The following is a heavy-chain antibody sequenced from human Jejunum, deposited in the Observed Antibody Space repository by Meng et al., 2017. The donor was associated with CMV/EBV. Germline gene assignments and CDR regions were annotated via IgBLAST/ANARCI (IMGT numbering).Heavy chain of an antibody. V-gene: IGHV3-30*02. CDR1: FG. CDR2: IRYDGGNT. Sequence: FGMHWVRKAPGKGLEWVAFIRYDGGNTYYTDSVKGRFTISRDNSKNTLYLQLNSLRAEDTAVYHCVQGGYCSSTTCYNLGWFAPWGQGTLVTVSS. D-gene: IGHD2-2*03. CDR3: VQGGYCSSTTCYNLGWFAP. J-gene: IGHJ5*02.